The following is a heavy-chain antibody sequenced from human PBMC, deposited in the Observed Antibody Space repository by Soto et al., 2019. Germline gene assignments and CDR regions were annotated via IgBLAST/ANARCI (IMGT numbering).Heavy chain of an antibody. D-gene: IGHD1-7*01. J-gene: IGHJ4*02. CDR2: IWYDGINK. V-gene: IGHV3-33*01. CDR1: GFNLSSYG. Sequence: QVQLVESGGGVVQPGRSLRLSCAVSGFNLSSYGMHWVRQAPGKGLEWVAHIWYDGINKYYSDSVKGRFTISRDSSKNILYLQKNSLRAEDRAVYYCARNACYNWSYEFDYWGQGTLVTVST. CDR3: ARNACYNWSYEFDY.